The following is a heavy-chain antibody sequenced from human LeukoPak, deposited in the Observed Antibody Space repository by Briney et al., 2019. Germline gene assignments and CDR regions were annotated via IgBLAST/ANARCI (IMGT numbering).Heavy chain of an antibody. CDR2: ISGSGTGT. Sequence: GGSLRLSCAASGFTFTSYAFSWVRQAPGKGLEWVSGISGSGTGTYYAGSVRGRFTISRDNSKNTLSLQMNSLRAEDTAVYYCTRWLWAARWFDPWGQGVLVTVSS. V-gene: IGHV3-23*01. D-gene: IGHD5-24*01. CDR3: TRWLWAARWFDP. J-gene: IGHJ5*02. CDR1: GFTFTSYA.